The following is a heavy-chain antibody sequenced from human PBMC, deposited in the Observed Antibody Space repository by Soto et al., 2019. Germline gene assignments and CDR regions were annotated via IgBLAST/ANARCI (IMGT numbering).Heavy chain of an antibody. D-gene: IGHD5-18*01. Sequence: LRLSCAASGFTFSDYYMSWIRQAPGKGLEWVSSITSSGSTTYYTDSVKGRFTISRDNAKNSLYLQMNSLRAEDTAVYYCARERYSHGPYYFDYWGQGTLVTVSS. CDR3: ARERYSHGPYYFDY. V-gene: IGHV3-11*01. J-gene: IGHJ4*02. CDR2: ITSSGSTT. CDR1: GFTFSDYY.